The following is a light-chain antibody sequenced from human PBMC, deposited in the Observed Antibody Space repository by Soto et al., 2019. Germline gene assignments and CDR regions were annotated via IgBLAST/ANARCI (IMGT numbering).Light chain of an antibody. CDR1: QSISSW. CDR3: QQYNDYPWT. J-gene: IGKJ1*01. CDR2: KAS. Sequence: DIQMTQSPSTLSASVGERVTITYRASQSISSWLAWYQQKPGKAPKLLIYKASSLESGVPSRFSGSGSGTEFTLTISSLQPDDFATYYCQQYNDYPWTFGQGTKVEIK. V-gene: IGKV1-5*03.